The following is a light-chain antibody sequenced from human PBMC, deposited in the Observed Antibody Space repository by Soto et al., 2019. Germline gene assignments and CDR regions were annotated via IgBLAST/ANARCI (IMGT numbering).Light chain of an antibody. J-gene: IGKJ1*01. V-gene: IGKV1-5*01. CDR2: DAS. Sequence: DIQLTQSPSTLSAAVGDIVTITFRASQNIRDWLAWYQQKPGKAPKLLIYDASNLESGVPSRFTGSGSGTEFTLTISSLQPDDFAIYYCQQYNRYEGTFGQGTKVDIK. CDR1: QNIRDW. CDR3: QQYNRYEGT.